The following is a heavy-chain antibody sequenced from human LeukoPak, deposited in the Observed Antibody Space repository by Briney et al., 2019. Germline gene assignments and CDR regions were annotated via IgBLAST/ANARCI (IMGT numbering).Heavy chain of an antibody. Sequence: SETLSLTCAVYGGSFSGYYWSWIRQPPGKGLEWIGEINHGGSTNYNPSLKSRVTISVDTSKNQFSLKLSSVTAADTAVYYCARSCSGGSCYSNAFDIWGQGTMVTVSS. CDR2: INHGGST. CDR3: ARSCSGGSCYSNAFDI. V-gene: IGHV4-34*01. D-gene: IGHD2-15*01. CDR1: GGSFSGYY. J-gene: IGHJ3*02.